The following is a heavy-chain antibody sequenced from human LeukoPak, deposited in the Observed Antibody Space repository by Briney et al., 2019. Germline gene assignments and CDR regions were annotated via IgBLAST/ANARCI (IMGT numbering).Heavy chain of an antibody. CDR1: GYSFTTYW. V-gene: IGHV5-51*01. CDR3: ARLRWSSGWMHAFDI. D-gene: IGHD6-19*01. Sequence: GESLKISCKGSGYSFTTYWIGWVRQMPGKGLEWMGIIYPSDSDTRYSPSFQGQVTISADKSISTAYLQWSSLKASDTAMYYCARLRWSSGWMHAFDIWGQGTMVTVSS. J-gene: IGHJ3*02. CDR2: IYPSDSDT.